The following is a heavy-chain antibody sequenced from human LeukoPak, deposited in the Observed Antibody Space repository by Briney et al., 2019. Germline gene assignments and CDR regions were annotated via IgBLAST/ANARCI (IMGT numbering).Heavy chain of an antibody. CDR1: GGSISSSSYY. CDR2: IYYSGST. D-gene: IGHD4-17*01. V-gene: IGHV4-39*01. J-gene: IGHJ3*02. CDR3: ARHTADHGALDAFDI. Sequence: SETLSLTCTVSGGSISSSSYYWGWIRQPPGKGLEWTGSIYYSGSTYYNPSLKSRVTISVDTSKNQFSLKLSSVTAADTAVYYCARHTADHGALDAFDIWGQGTMVTVSS.